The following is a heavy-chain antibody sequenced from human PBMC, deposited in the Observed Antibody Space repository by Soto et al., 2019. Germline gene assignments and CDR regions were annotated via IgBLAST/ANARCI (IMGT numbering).Heavy chain of an antibody. Sequence: PPETLSLTCAVYVGSLSGSFWSWIRQPPGRGLEWIGEINQSGSTNYGPSLRGRVTISVDTSKNQISLKLRSVTAADTAEYYCARGRPRGWVVRKFEAYAMDVWGKGTTVTVP. CDR3: ARGRPRGWVVRKFEAYAMDV. J-gene: IGHJ6*03. V-gene: IGHV4-34*01. CDR2: INQSGST. CDR1: VGSLSGSF. D-gene: IGHD2-8*01.